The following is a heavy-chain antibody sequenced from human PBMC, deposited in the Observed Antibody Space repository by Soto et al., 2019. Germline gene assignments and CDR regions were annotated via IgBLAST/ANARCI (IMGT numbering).Heavy chain of an antibody. Sequence: QVQLVQSGAEVKKPGSSVKVSCKASGGTFSCYAISWVRQAPGQGLEWMGGIIPIFGTANYAQKFQGRVTITADESTSTAYMELSSLRSEDTAVYYCARELYCSGGSCYSHYYYYGMDVWGQGTTVTVSS. CDR3: ARELYCSGGSCYSHYYYYGMDV. V-gene: IGHV1-69*01. J-gene: IGHJ6*02. D-gene: IGHD2-15*01. CDR2: IIPIFGTA. CDR1: GGTFSCYA.